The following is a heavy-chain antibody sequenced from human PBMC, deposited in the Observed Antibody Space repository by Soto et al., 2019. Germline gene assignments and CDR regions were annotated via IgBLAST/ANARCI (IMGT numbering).Heavy chain of an antibody. CDR3: ARGRGIAAAGTKDFDY. V-gene: IGHV3-23*01. D-gene: IGHD6-13*01. CDR1: GFTFSSYA. J-gene: IGHJ4*02. CDR2: ISGSGGST. Sequence: GGSLRLSCAASGFTFSSYAMSWVRQAPGKGLEWVSAISGSGGSTYYADSVKGRFTISRDNSKNTLYLQMNSLRAEDTAVYYCARGRGIAAAGTKDFDYWGQGTLVTVSS.